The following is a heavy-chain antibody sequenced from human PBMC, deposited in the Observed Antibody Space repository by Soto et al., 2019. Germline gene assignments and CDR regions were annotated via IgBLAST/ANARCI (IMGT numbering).Heavy chain of an antibody. V-gene: IGHV1-8*01. Sequence: ASVKVSCKASGYTFTSYDINWVRQATGQGLEWMGWMNPNSGNTGYAQKFQGRVTMTRNTSISTAYMELSSLRSEDTAVYYCARAGGYDFWSGYFRGFYYYYMDVWGQGTTVTVSS. CDR2: MNPNSGNT. D-gene: IGHD3-3*01. J-gene: IGHJ6*03. CDR3: ARAGGYDFWSGYFRGFYYYYMDV. CDR1: GYTFTSYD.